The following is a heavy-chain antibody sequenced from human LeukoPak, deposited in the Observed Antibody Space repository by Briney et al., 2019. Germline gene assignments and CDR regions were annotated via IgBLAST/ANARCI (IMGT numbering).Heavy chain of an antibody. D-gene: IGHD2-8*01. CDR3: AKDSRGSYARTADY. V-gene: IGHV3-23*01. J-gene: IGHJ4*02. CDR1: GFTFSNYA. Sequence: PGGSLRLSCAASGFTFSNYAMSWVRQAPGKRLEWVSTISGSASSTYYADSVRGRFTISRDNSKNTLYLQMNSLRAEDTAVYYCAKDSRGSYARTADYWGQGTLVTVSS. CDR2: ISGSASST.